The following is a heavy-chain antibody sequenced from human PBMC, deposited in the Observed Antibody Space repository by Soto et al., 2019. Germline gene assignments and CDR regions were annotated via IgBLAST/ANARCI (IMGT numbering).Heavy chain of an antibody. CDR1: GGSISSYY. D-gene: IGHD1-26*01. CDR2: IYYSGST. CDR3: ARGAFDFDY. V-gene: IGHV4-59*01. Sequence: KPSETLSLTCTVSGGSISSYYWSWIRQPPGKGLEWIGYIYYSGSTNYNPSLKSRVTISVDTSKNQFSLKLSSVTAADTAVYYCARGAFDFDYWGQGTLVTVSS. J-gene: IGHJ4*02.